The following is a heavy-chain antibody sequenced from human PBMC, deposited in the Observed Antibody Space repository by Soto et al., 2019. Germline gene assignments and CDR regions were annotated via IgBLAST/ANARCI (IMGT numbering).Heavy chain of an antibody. CDR3: TRDGVGETVFFGFLDY. D-gene: IGHD1-26*01. Sequence: QVQLVDSGGGVVQPGGSLRLSCVASESIFKGYGMHWVRQAPGKGLEWVAHIRFDGTDERYGDSVEGRFTISRDNFKNMLYLQTNSLRAEDTAVYYCTRDGVGETVFFGFLDYWGQGTLVTVSS. CDR1: ESIFKGYG. V-gene: IGHV3-33*08. CDR2: IRFDGTDE. J-gene: IGHJ4*02.